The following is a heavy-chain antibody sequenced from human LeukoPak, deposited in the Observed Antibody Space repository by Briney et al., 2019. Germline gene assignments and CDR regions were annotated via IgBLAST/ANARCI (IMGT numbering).Heavy chain of an antibody. D-gene: IGHD6-19*01. CDR2: IYHSGST. J-gene: IGHJ6*03. Sequence: SETLSLTCTVSGGSISSYYWSWIRQPPGKGLEWIGYIYHSGSTNYNPSLKSRVTISVDTSKNQFSLKLSSVTAADTAVYYCARDSSGWDYYYYYMDVWGKGTTVTVSS. V-gene: IGHV4-59*12. CDR3: ARDSSGWDYYYYYMDV. CDR1: GGSISSYY.